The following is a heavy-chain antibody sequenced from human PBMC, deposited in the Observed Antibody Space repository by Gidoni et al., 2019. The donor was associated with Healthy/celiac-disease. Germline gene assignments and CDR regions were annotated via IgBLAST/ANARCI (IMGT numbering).Heavy chain of an antibody. J-gene: IGHJ2*01. D-gene: IGHD2-21*01. CDR1: GFTFRSYG. CDR2: IAYDGSNK. CDR3: AKDYQFRASTFEWYFDL. V-gene: IGHV3-30*18. Sequence: QVQLVASGGGVVQPGRSLLLPCPASGFTFRSYGMHWVRQAPGKGLEWVAVIAYDGSNKYYADSVKRRFTISRDNSKNTLYLQMNSLRAEDTAVYYCAKDYQFRASTFEWYFDLWGRGTLVTVSS.